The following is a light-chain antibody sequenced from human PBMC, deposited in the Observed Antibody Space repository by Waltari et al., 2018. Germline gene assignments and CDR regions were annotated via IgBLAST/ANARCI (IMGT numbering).Light chain of an antibody. CDR2: DVN. CDR3: CSHTSDDTYV. V-gene: IGLV2-14*03. J-gene: IGLJ1*01. CDR1: SSDVGGYNY. Sequence: QSALTQPASVSGSPGQSITIPCTGTSSDVGGYNYVSWYQQHPGKAPKLMIYDVNNRPSGVSNRFSGSKSGNTASLTISGLQAEDEADYYCCSHTSDDTYVFGSGTKVTVL.